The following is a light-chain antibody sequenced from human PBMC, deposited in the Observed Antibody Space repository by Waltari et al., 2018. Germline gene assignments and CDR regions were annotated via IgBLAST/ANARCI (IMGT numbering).Light chain of an antibody. CDR1: QSLVSSDGNTY. J-gene: IGKJ1*01. V-gene: IGKV2-30*01. CDR2: KVS. CDR3: MQGIHRPWT. Sequence: DVVTTQSPLSLPVTLGQPASIPCRSSQSLVSSDGNTYFNWFHQRPGQSPRRLIYKVSIRDSGVPDRFSGSGSGTDFTLRISRVEAEDVGVYYCMQGIHRPWTFGQGTKVEI.